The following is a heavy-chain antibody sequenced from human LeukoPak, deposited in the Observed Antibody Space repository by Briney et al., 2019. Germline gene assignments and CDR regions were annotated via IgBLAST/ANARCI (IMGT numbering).Heavy chain of an antibody. CDR3: AKDGGVRKYTLSWYYFDY. D-gene: IGHD3-16*01. CDR2: ISGSGSST. V-gene: IGHV3-23*01. Sequence: PGGCLRLSCAASGFTFSSYVMSWVRQAPGRGLGWVSGISGSGSSTYYAASAKGRFTITRDNYKNTLYPQMNSLRSEDTAVYYCAKDGGVRKYTLSWYYFDYWGQGTLVTVSS. J-gene: IGHJ4*02. CDR1: GFTFSSYV.